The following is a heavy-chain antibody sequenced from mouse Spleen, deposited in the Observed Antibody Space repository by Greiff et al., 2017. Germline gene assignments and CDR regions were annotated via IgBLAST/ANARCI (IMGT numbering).Heavy chain of an antibody. CDR1: GFTFSSYT. CDR3: ARHENYRGHYAMDY. D-gene: IGHD2-12*01. CDR2: ISSGGGNT. V-gene: IGHV5-9*04. Sequence: DVHLVESGGGLVKPGGSLKLSCAASGFTFSSYTMSWVRQTPAKRLEWVATISSGGGNTYYPDSVKGRFTISRDNARNTLYLQMSSLRSEDTAMYYCARHENYRGHYAMDYWGQGTSVTVSS. J-gene: IGHJ4*01.